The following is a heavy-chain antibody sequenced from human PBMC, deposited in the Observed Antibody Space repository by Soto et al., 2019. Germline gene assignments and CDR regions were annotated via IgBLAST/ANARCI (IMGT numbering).Heavy chain of an antibody. CDR3: AQSYCSSTSSYCSHGMGV. CDR1: GGTFSSYA. CDR2: IIPIFGTA. J-gene: IGHJ6*02. Sequence: GASVKVSCKASGGTFSSYAISWVRQAPGQGLEWMGGIIPIFGTANYAQKFQGRVTITADESTSTAYMELSSLRSEDTAVYYCAQSYCSSTSSYCSHGMGVWGQGTTVTVSS. V-gene: IGHV1-69*13. D-gene: IGHD2-2*01.